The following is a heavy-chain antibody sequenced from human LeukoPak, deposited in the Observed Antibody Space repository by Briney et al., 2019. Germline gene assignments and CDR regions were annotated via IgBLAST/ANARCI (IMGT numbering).Heavy chain of an antibody. V-gene: IGHV1-18*01. CDR1: GYTFTSYG. Sequence: ASVKVSCKASGYTFTSYGISWVRQAPGQGLEWMGWISAYNGNTNYAQKLQGRVTMTTDTSTSTAYMELRSLRSDDTAVYYCARDRASAPDYYGSGSYYNSGGPPFDYWGQGTLVTVSS. CDR2: ISAYNGNT. D-gene: IGHD3-10*01. J-gene: IGHJ4*02. CDR3: ARDRASAPDYYGSGSYYNSGGPPFDY.